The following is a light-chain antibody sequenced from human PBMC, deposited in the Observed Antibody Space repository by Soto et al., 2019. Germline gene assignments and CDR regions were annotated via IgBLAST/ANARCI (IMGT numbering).Light chain of an antibody. Sequence: DIQMTQSPSSLSASLGYRLTITCRARQTISSYLNWYQQKPGKAPKLLIHDASSLQSGVPSRFSGSGSGTHFTLTISSLQPEDFATYYCHQSYSSPPITFGQGTRLDIK. J-gene: IGKJ5*01. CDR1: QTISSY. CDR2: DAS. V-gene: IGKV1-39*01. CDR3: HQSYSSPPIT.